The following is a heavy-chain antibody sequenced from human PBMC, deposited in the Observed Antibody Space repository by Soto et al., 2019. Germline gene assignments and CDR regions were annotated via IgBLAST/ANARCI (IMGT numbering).Heavy chain of an antibody. Sequence: QVQLVESGGGVVQPGRSLRLSCAASGFRFTAYAMHWVRQAPGRGLEWVAIVSYDGNDKYYLDSVKGRFTISRDNSKDIVYLQMHNLRPEDTAVYSCARGQYFDLWGQGTLVTVSS. CDR3: ARGQYFDL. V-gene: IGHV3-30-3*01. CDR1: GFRFTAYA. J-gene: IGHJ4*02. CDR2: VSYDGNDK.